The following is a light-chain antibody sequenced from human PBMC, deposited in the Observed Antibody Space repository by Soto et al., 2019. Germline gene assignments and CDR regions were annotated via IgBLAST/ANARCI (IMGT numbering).Light chain of an antibody. CDR2: GAS. V-gene: IGKV3-20*01. CDR1: QSVNSDY. Sequence: EIVLTQSPGTLSLSPGERATLSCRASQSVNSDYLAWFQQKPGQAPRLLIYGASTRTTGIPDRFSGSGSGTDFPLTIGLLEPGDFTVYYCLHYGGSPLTFGQGTRLEIK. J-gene: IGKJ5*01. CDR3: LHYGGSPLT.